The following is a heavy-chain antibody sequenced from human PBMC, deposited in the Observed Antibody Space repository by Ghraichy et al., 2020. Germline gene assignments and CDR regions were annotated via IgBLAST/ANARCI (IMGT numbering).Heavy chain of an antibody. CDR1: GFTFSSYA. J-gene: IGHJ4*02. D-gene: IGHD3-3*01. CDR3: AKDPYYTIFGVVNYGGYFDY. Sequence: GGSLRLSCAASGFTFSSYAMSWVRQAPGKGLEWVSAISGSGGSTYYADSVKGRFTISRDNSKNTLYLQMNSLRAEDTAVYYCAKDPYYTIFGVVNYGGYFDYWGQGTLVTVSS. V-gene: IGHV3-23*01. CDR2: ISGSGGST.